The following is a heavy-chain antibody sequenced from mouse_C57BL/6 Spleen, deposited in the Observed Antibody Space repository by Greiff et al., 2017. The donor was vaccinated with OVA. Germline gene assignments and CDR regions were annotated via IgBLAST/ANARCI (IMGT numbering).Heavy chain of an antibody. V-gene: IGHV5-16*01. D-gene: IGHD1-1*01. CDR1: GFTFSDYY. CDR2: INYDGSST. Sequence: EVQLVESEGGLVQPGRSLKLSCTASGFTFSDYYMAWVRQVPEKGLEWVANINYDGSSTYYLDSLKSRFIISRDNAKNILYLQMSSLKSEDTATYYCAREGGSSYDYWGQGTTLTVSS. CDR3: AREGGSSYDY. J-gene: IGHJ2*01.